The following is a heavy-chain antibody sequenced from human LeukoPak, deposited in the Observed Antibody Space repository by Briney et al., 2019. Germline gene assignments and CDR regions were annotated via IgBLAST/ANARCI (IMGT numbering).Heavy chain of an antibody. CDR1: GGSISSTNYY. CDR3: ARRGGRHYGDYYYYMDV. Sequence: SETLSLTCSVSGGSISSTNYYWGWIRQPPGKGLEWIGSIYYSGSTSYNPSLESRVTISVDTSKNQFSLKLNSVTAADTAVYYCARRGGRHYGDYYYYMDVWGKGTTVTVSS. D-gene: IGHD4-17*01. V-gene: IGHV4-39*01. CDR2: IYYSGST. J-gene: IGHJ6*03.